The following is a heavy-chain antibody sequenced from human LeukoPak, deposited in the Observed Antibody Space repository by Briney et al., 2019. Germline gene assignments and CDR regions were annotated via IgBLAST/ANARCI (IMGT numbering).Heavy chain of an antibody. Sequence: GRFTISRDNAKHSLFLQMNSLRAEDSAVYYCARDKVVGATTLDYWGQGTLVTVSS. V-gene: IGHV3-48*03. D-gene: IGHD1-26*01. CDR3: ARDKVVGATTLDY. J-gene: IGHJ4*02.